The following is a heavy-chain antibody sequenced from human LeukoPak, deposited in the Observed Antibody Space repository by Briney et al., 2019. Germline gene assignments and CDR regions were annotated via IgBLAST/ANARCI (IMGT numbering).Heavy chain of an antibody. D-gene: IGHD3-3*01. J-gene: IGHJ6*04. CDR3: ASPGVDFPYYYGRDF. CDR2: INPNSGGT. Sequence: ASVKVSCKASGYTFTGYYMHWVRQAPGQGLEWMRWINPNSGGTNYAQKFQGRVTMTRDMSISTAYMELSRLRSDDTAVYYCASPGVDFPYYYGRDFGAKGTTVTVPS. V-gene: IGHV1-2*02. CDR1: GYTFTGYY.